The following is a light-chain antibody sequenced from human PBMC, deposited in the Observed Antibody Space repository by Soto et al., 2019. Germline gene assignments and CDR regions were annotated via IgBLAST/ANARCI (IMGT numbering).Light chain of an antibody. CDR2: YDS. CDR1: NIGSKS. CDR3: QVWDT. Sequence: SYELTQPPSVSVAPGKTARITCGGNNIGSKSVHWYQQKPGQAPVLVIYYDSDRPSGIPERFSGSNSGNTATLTISRVEAGDEADYYCQVWDTFGGGTKVTVL. V-gene: IGLV3-21*04. J-gene: IGLJ2*01.